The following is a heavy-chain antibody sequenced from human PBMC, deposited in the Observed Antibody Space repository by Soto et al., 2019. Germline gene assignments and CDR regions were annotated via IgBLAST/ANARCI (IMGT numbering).Heavy chain of an antibody. Sequence: SETLSLTCAVYGGSFSGYYWSWIRQPPGKGLEWIGEINHSGSTNYNPSLKSRVTISVDTSKNQFSLKLSSVTAADTAVYYCARGRRHCSGGSCYSAIYYYYYYMDVWGKGTTVTVSS. CDR3: ARGRRHCSGGSCYSAIYYYYYYMDV. CDR2: INHSGST. D-gene: IGHD2-15*01. CDR1: GGSFSGYY. J-gene: IGHJ6*03. V-gene: IGHV4-34*01.